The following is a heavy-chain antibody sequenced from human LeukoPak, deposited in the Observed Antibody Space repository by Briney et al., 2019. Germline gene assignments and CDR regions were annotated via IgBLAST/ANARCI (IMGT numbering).Heavy chain of an antibody. CDR3: ARHQAAPPVVGSPYNWFDP. CDR2: IYTSGST. V-gene: IGHV4-61*02. J-gene: IGHJ5*02. D-gene: IGHD2-15*01. CDR1: GGSISSGSYY. Sequence: SQTLSLTCTVSGGSISSGSYYWSWIRQPAGKGLEWIGRIYTSGSTNYNPSLKSRVTISVDTSKNQFSLKLSSVTAADTAVYYCARHQAAPPVVGSPYNWFDPWGQGTLVTVSS.